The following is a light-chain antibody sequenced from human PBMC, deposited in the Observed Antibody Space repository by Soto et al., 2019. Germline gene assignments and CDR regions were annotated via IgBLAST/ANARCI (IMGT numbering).Light chain of an antibody. Sequence: DIQMTQSPSSLSASVGDRVTISCRASQSVGNFLNWYQQRPGKAPRVLVYAASNLQSGMPSRFSGSGSGTEFTLTISNLQPEDFATYFCQQSHSSPRTFGQGTKLEIK. CDR2: AAS. J-gene: IGKJ2*01. CDR1: QSVGNF. CDR3: QQSHSSPRT. V-gene: IGKV1-39*01.